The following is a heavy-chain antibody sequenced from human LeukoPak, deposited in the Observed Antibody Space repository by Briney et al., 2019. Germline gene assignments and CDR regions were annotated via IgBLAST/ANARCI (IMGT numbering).Heavy chain of an antibody. J-gene: IGHJ4*02. D-gene: IGHD6-19*01. Sequence: GGSLRLSXAASGFTFDDYAMHWVRQAPGKGMEWVSLISGDGGSTYYADSVKGRFTISRDNSKNSLYLQMNSLRTEDTALYYCAKVHSGWPDYWGQGTLVTVSS. V-gene: IGHV3-43*02. CDR2: ISGDGGST. CDR3: AKVHSGWPDY. CDR1: GFTFDDYA.